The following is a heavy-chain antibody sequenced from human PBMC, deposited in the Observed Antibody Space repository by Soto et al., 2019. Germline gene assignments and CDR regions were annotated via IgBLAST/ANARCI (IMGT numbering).Heavy chain of an antibody. CDR1: GGTFSSYA. CDR2: IIPIFGTA. CDR3: ASSIEQWPSNEYYYYGMDV. D-gene: IGHD6-19*01. J-gene: IGHJ6*02. V-gene: IGHV1-69*13. Sequence: GASVKVSCKASGGTFSSYAISWVRQAPGQGLEWMGGIIPIFGTANYAQKFQGRVTITADESTSTAYMELSSLRSEDAAAYYCASSIEQWPSNEYYYYGMDVWGQGTTVTVSS.